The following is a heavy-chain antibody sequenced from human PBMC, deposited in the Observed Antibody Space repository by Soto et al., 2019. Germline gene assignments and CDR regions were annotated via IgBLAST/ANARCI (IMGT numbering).Heavy chain of an antibody. V-gene: IGHV1-2*04. CDR3: ARGDSTDCSNGVCSFFYNHDMDV. CDR2: INPKSGGT. D-gene: IGHD2-8*01. CDR1: GYSFTDYH. Sequence: ASVKVSCKASGYSFTDYHIHWVRQAPGQGLEWLGRINPKSGGTSTAQKFQGWVTMTTDTSISTASVELTRLTSDDTAIYYCARGDSTDCSNGVCSFFYNHDMDVWGQGTTVTVSS. J-gene: IGHJ6*02.